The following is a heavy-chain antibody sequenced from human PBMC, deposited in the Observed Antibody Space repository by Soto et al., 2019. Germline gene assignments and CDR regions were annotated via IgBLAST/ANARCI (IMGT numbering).Heavy chain of an antibody. J-gene: IGHJ5*02. V-gene: IGHV1-69*01. Sequence: QVQLVQSGAEVKKPGSSVKVSCKASGGTFSSYAISWVRQAPGQGLEWMGGIIPIFGTANYAQKFQGRVTNTADESPSTAYMELSSLRSEDTAVYYCAGQGVTGGIAAAGRWCVDPWGQGTLVTVSS. CDR1: GGTFSSYA. CDR2: IIPIFGTA. CDR3: AGQGVTGGIAAAGRWCVDP. D-gene: IGHD6-13*01.